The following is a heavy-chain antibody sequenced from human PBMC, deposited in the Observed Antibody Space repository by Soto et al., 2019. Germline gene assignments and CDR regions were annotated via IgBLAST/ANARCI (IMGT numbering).Heavy chain of an antibody. CDR1: GFIFSGSA. CDR3: ARGFFDFWSGDPNRLDY. D-gene: IGHD3-3*01. V-gene: IGHV3-73*02. Sequence: EVQLVESGGGLVQPGGSLKLSCAASGFIFSGSAIHWVRQASGKGLEWVGRIRSKANTYATAYAVSVKGRFTISRDDSRNTAYLQMNSLKTEDTAVYYCARGFFDFWSGDPNRLDYWGQGTVVTVSS. J-gene: IGHJ4*02. CDR2: IRSKANTYAT.